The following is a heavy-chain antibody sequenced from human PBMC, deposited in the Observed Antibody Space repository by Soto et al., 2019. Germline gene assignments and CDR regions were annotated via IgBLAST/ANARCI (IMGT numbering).Heavy chain of an antibody. CDR3: ARDPRRRDGYYYYGMDV. CDR1: GDTFTTYD. V-gene: IGHV1-8*01. J-gene: IGHJ6*02. CDR2: INPNSGNI. Sequence: ASVKFSCKASGDTFTTYDINWVRQATGHGLEWMGWINPNSGNIGYAQRFQGRVTMTRDTAIRTAYMEVSSLRSDDTAVYYCARDPRRRDGYYYYGMDVWRQGTTVTVAS.